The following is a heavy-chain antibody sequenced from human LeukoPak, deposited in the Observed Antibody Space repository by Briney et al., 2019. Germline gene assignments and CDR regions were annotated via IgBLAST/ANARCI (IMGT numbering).Heavy chain of an antibody. V-gene: IGHV5-51*01. D-gene: IGHD2-2*01. CDR1: GYSFTSYW. CDR3: ARGRGYCSSSSCYDFDY. J-gene: IGHJ4*02. Sequence: GESLKISCKGSGYSFTSYWIAWVRQMPGKGLEWMGIIYPGDSETTYSPSFQGQVTMSADKSITTTYLQWSSLKASDTAMYYCARGRGYCSSSSCYDFDYWGQGTLVTVSS. CDR2: IYPGDSET.